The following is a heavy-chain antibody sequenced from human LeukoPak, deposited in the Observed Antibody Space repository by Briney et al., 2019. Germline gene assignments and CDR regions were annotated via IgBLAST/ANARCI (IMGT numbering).Heavy chain of an antibody. CDR3: ARESEAPTSYYYYGMDV. CDR2: ISYDGSNK. D-gene: IGHD1-26*01. V-gene: IGHV3-30-3*01. J-gene: IGHJ6*02. CDR1: GFTFSSYA. Sequence: GGSLRLSCAASGFTFSSYAMHWVRQAPGKGLERVAVISYDGSNKYYADSVKGRFTISRDNSKNTLYLQMNSLRAEDTAVYYCARESEAPTSYYYYGMDVWGQGTTVTVSS.